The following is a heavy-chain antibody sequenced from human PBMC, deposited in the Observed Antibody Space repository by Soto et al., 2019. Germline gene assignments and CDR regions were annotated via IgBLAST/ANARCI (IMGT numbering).Heavy chain of an antibody. V-gene: IGHV3-7*01. CDR1: GFIFSTYW. D-gene: IGHD1-26*01. CDR3: GRINSGSHLGHALDI. J-gene: IGHJ3*02. Sequence: GGSLRLSCAASGFIFSTYWMSWVRQAPGKGLEWVANIKQDGSEKYYVDSVKGRFTISRDNAKNSLYLQMNSLRAEDTAVYYCGRINSGSHLGHALDIWGQGKMVTVSS. CDR2: IKQDGSEK.